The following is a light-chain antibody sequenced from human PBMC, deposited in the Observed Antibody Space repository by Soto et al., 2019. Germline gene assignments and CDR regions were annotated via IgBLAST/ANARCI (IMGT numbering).Light chain of an antibody. V-gene: IGLV2-14*01. J-gene: IGLJ1*01. CDR2: EVS. CDR1: SSDVSIYNY. CDR3: CSYTSSTNYV. Sequence: QSALTQPASVSGSPGQSITISCTGTSSDVSIYNYLSWYQQHPGKAPKLMIYEVSNRPSGVSNRFSGAKSGNTASLTISGLQVEDEADYYCCSYTSSTNYVFGAGTKVTVL.